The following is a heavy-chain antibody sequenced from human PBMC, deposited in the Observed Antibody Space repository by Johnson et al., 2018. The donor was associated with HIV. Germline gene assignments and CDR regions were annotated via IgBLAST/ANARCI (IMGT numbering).Heavy chain of an antibody. Sequence: VQLVESGGGLIQPGGSLRLSCAASGFTVSSNYMSWVRQAPGKGMEWVSVIYSGGSTYYAGSVRGRFTISRDNSRNTLYLQMKSLRPEDTAVYYCAKESKWESRTPHAFDMWGQGTMVTVSS. J-gene: IGHJ3*02. D-gene: IGHD1-26*01. CDR1: GFTVSSNY. CDR2: IYSGGST. CDR3: AKESKWESRTPHAFDM. V-gene: IGHV3-66*03.